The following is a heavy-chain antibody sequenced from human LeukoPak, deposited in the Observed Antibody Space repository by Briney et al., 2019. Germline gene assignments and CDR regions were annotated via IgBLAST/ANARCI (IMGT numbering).Heavy chain of an antibody. CDR2: ISGSGGST. CDR1: GFPFSSYW. V-gene: IGHV3-23*01. D-gene: IGHD2-21*02. Sequence: GGSLRLSCVASGFPFSSYWMTWVRQAPGKGLEWVSAISGSGGSTYYADSVKGRFTISRDNSKNTLYLQMNSLRAEDTAVYYCAKTVVVTAIPYYFDYWGQGTLVTVSS. J-gene: IGHJ4*02. CDR3: AKTVVVTAIPYYFDY.